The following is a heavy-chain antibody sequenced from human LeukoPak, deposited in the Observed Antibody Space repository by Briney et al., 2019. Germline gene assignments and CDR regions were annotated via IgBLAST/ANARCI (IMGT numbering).Heavy chain of an antibody. CDR3: ARQWLVSPLFDY. Sequence: KSSETLSLTCAVYGGSLSGYYWSGIRQPPGKGLEWIGEINHSGSTNYNPSLKSRVTISVDTSKNQLSLKLSSMTAADTAVYYCARQWLVSPLFDYWGQGTLVTVSS. CDR1: GGSLSGYY. J-gene: IGHJ4*02. D-gene: IGHD6-19*01. V-gene: IGHV4-34*01. CDR2: INHSGST.